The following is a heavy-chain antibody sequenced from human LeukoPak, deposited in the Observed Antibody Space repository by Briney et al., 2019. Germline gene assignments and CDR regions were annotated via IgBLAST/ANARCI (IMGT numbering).Heavy chain of an antibody. D-gene: IGHD4-17*01. CDR1: GYTLTELS. CDR3: ARDHNGASKYYFDY. V-gene: IGHV1-18*01. CDR2: ISAYNGNT. J-gene: IGHJ4*02. Sequence: ASVKVSCKVSGYTLTELSMHWVRQAPGQGLEWMGWISAYNGNTNYAQKLQGRVTMTTDTSTSTAYMELRSLRSDDTAVYYCARDHNGASKYYFDYWGQGTLVTVSS.